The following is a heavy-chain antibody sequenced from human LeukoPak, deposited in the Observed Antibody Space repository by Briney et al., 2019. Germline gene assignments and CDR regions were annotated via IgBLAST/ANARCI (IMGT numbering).Heavy chain of an antibody. V-gene: IGHV1-18*01. CDR3: ARGCSSTSCYIRYFDY. CDR1: GYTFTSYG. J-gene: IGHJ4*02. D-gene: IGHD2-2*02. CDR2: ISAYNGNT. Sequence: ASVKVSCKASGYTFTSYGISWVRQAPGQGLEWMGWISAYNGNTNYAQKLQGRVTMTIDTSTSTAYMELRSLRSDDTAVYYCARGCSSTSCYIRYFDYWGQGTLVTVSS.